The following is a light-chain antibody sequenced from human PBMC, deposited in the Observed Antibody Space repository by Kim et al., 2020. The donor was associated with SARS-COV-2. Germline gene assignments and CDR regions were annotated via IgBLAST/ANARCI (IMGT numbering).Light chain of an antibody. CDR1: SLRSYY. Sequence: SSELTQDPAVSVALGQTVRITCQGDSLRSYYATWYQQKPGQAPILVIYGKNNRPSGIPVRFSGSSSGNTASLNITGTQAGDEADYYCNSRDSNDNVVFGGVTQLAVL. CDR3: NSRDSNDNVV. V-gene: IGLV3-19*01. CDR2: GKN. J-gene: IGLJ2*01.